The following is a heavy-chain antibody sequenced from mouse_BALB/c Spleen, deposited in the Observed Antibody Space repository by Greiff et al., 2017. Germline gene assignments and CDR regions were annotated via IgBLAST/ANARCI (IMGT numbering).Heavy chain of an antibody. CDR1: GYTFTSYT. CDR3: ARSDYGSPFAY. J-gene: IGHJ3*01. D-gene: IGHD1-1*01. V-gene: IGHV1-4*02. CDR2: INPSSGYT. Sequence: QVQLQQSAAELARPGASVKMSCKASGYTFTSYTMHWVKQRPGQGLEWIGYINPSSGYTEYNQKFKDKTTLTADKSSSTAYMQLSSLTSEDSAVYYCARSDYGSPFAYWGQGTLVTVSA.